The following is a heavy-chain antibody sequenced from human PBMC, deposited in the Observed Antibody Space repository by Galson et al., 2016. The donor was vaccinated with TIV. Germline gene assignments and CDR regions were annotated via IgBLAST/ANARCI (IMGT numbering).Heavy chain of an antibody. J-gene: IGHJ4*02. CDR3: TAGLHNSGGMDH. Sequence: SLRLSCAASGFSFKNAWMSRVRQAPGKGLDWVGRIKNRDYGGTTDYAEPVKGRFTISRDDAKDGLFLQMDSLKTEDTAIYYCTAGLHNSGGMDHWGQGTLVTVSS. D-gene: IGHD7-27*01. CDR2: IKNRDYGGTT. CDR1: GFSFKNAW. V-gene: IGHV3-15*05.